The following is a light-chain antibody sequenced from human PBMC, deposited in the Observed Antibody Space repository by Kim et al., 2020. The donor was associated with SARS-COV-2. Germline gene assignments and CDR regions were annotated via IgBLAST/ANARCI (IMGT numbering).Light chain of an antibody. Sequence: SSELTQDPAVSVALGQTVRITCQGDSLRSYYASWYQQKPGQAPVLVIYGKNNRPSGISDRFSGSSSGNTASLTITGAQAEDEADYYCNSRDSSVNHLRVF. CDR1: SLRSYY. CDR2: GKN. J-gene: IGLJ1*01. CDR3: NSRDSSVNHLRV. V-gene: IGLV3-19*01.